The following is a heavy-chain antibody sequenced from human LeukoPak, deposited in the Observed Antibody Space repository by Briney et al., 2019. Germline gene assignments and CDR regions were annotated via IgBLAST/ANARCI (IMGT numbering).Heavy chain of an antibody. J-gene: IGHJ2*01. Sequence: GGSLRLSCAASGFTFSSYDMHWVRQATGKGLEWVSTIGTAVDTYYPGSVKGRFTVSRENAKNSLYLQMNSLRAEDTATYYCAKPRAMTTGVGRYFDLWGRGTLVTVSS. D-gene: IGHD1-1*01. CDR2: IGTAVDT. CDR1: GFTFSSYD. CDR3: AKPRAMTTGVGRYFDL. V-gene: IGHV3-13*01.